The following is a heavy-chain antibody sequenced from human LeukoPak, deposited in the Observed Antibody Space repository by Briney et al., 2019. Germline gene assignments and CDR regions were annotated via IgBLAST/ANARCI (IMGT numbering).Heavy chain of an antibody. CDR2: INTDGSST. D-gene: IGHD6-13*01. V-gene: IGHV3-74*01. J-gene: IGHJ3*02. Sequence: GGSLRLSCAASGFTFSTYWMHWVRQAPGKGLVWVSRINTDGSSTDYADSVKGRFTISRDNAKNTLYLQMNSLRAEDTAVYYCARGKAYSSDAFDIWGQGTMVTVSS. CDR3: ARGKAYSSDAFDI. CDR1: GFTFSTYW.